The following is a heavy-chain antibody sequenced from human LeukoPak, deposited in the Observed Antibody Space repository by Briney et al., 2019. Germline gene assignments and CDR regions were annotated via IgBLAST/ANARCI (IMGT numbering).Heavy chain of an antibody. D-gene: IGHD6-13*01. CDR3: ARVYYSSSYDYWYFDL. CDR2: IYYSGST. V-gene: IGHV4-61*01. CDR1: GDSISSGSYY. J-gene: IGHJ2*01. Sequence: PSETLSLTCTVSGDSISSGSYYWGWIRQPPGKGLEWIGYIYYSGSTNYNPSLKSRVTISVDTSKNQFSLKLSSVTAADTAVYYCARVYYSSSYDYWYFDLWGRGTLVTVSS.